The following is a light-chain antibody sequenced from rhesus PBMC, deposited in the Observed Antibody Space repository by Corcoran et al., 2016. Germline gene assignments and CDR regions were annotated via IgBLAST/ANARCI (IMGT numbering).Light chain of an antibody. Sequence: DVVMTQLPLSLPITPGQPASISCRSSQSLVPSNGNTYLRWYQQKPGQPPRLLIYKVSDRDSGVPDRFNGSGAGTDFTLKISRVEAEDVGVDYCGQGTHWPFTCGPGTKLDIK. CDR2: KVS. CDR1: QSLVPSNGNTY. J-gene: IGKJ3*01. CDR3: GQGTHWPFT. V-gene: IGKV2-64*01.